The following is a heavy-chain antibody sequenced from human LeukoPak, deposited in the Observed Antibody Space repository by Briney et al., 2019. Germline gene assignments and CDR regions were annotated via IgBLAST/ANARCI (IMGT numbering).Heavy chain of an antibody. J-gene: IGHJ6*03. V-gene: IGHV1-69*05. CDR1: GGTFSSYA. CDR3: ARDTVVVVAATRYYYYMDV. CDR2: IIPIFGTA. D-gene: IGHD2-15*01. Sequence: SVKVSCKASGGTFSSYAISWVRQAPGQGLEWMGRIIPIFGTANYAQKFQGRVTITTDESTSTAYMELSSLRSEDTAVYYCARDTVVVVAATRYYYYMDVWGKGTTVTVSS.